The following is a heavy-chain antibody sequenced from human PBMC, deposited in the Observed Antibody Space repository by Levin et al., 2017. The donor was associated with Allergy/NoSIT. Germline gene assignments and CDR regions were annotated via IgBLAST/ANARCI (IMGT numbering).Heavy chain of an antibody. CDR2: ISYDGSNK. Sequence: GESLKISCAASGFTFSSYGMHWVRQAPGKGLEWVAVISYDGSNKYYADSVKGRFTISRDNSKNTLYLQMNSLRAEDTAVYYCAKGAADYSNYYFDYWGQGTLVTVSS. CDR3: AKGAADYSNYYFDY. CDR1: GFTFSSYG. D-gene: IGHD4-11*01. V-gene: IGHV3-30*18. J-gene: IGHJ4*02.